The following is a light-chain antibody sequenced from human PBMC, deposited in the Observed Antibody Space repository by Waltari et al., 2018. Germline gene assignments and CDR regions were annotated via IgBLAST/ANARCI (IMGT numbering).Light chain of an antibody. CDR2: KGI. V-gene: IGLV8-61*01. CDR1: SGSVSSTSY. Sequence: QTVVTQEPSLSVSPGGTVTLTCALSSGSVSSTSYPTWYQQTPGPPPRTLVYKGISRSSGFPDRFSGSILGNTAALTITGAQADDESDYYCSMYMGSGVWVFGGGTKLTVL. CDR3: SMYMGSGVWV. J-gene: IGLJ3*02.